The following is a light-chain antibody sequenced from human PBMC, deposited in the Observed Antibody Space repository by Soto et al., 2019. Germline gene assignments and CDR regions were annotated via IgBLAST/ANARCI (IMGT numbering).Light chain of an antibody. CDR1: QGINSY. J-gene: IGKJ2*01. Sequence: DIQMTQSPSSLSASVGDRVTITCRASQGINSYLAWYQQKPGKVPQLLIYGASTLQSGDPTRFSGSGSGTDFTLTISSLQPEDVATYYCQKYNSAPYTFGQGTKLEIK. V-gene: IGKV1-27*01. CDR2: GAS. CDR3: QKYNSAPYT.